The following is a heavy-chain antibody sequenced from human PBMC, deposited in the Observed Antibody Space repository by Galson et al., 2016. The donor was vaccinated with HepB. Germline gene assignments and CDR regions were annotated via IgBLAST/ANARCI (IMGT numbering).Heavy chain of an antibody. J-gene: IGHJ5*01. D-gene: IGHD2-15*01. CDR3: ARGILSFNWFDF. Sequence: TLSLTCSVSGGSIGSGSHFWSWVRQRAGKGLEWIGRVYSNGATNYNPSLESRVTISVDVSKNQVYLNLTFVTAADTALYFCARGILSFNWFDFWGQGTLATVSS. V-gene: IGHV4-61*02. CDR1: GGSIGSGSHF. CDR2: VYSNGAT.